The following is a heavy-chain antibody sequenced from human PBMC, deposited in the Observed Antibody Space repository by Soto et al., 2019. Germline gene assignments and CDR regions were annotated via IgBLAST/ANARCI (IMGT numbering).Heavy chain of an antibody. CDR3: ARDKRGEDFSQRPHYGMDV. CDR1: GYTFTSYY. J-gene: IGHJ6*02. Sequence: ASVKVSCKASGYTFTSYYMHWVRQAPGQGLEWMGIINPSGGSTSYAQKFQGRVTMTRDTSTSTVYMELSSLRSEDTAVYYCARDKRGEDFSQRPHYGMDVWGQGTTVTASS. D-gene: IGHD5-12*01. CDR2: INPSGGST. V-gene: IGHV1-46*01.